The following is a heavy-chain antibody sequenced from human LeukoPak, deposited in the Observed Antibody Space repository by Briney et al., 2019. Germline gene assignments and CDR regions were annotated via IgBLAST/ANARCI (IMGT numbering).Heavy chain of an antibody. CDR1: GFTFSSYA. D-gene: IGHD3-10*01. CDR3: AKGGVRGVIINFDY. Sequence: PGGSQRLSCAASGFTFSSYAMSWVRQAPGKGLEWVSAISGSGGSTYYADSVKGRFTISRDNSKNTLYLQMNSLRAEDTAVYYCAKGGVRGVIINFDYWGQGTLVTVSS. V-gene: IGHV3-23*01. J-gene: IGHJ4*02. CDR2: ISGSGGST.